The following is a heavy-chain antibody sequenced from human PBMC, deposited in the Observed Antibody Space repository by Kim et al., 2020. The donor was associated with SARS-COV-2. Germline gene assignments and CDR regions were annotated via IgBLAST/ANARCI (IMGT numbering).Heavy chain of an antibody. V-gene: IGHV1-46*01. Sequence: QKFQGRVTMTRDTSTSTVYMELSSLRSEDTAVYYCARASVTRNYYYGMDVWGQGTTVTVSS. CDR3: ARASVTRNYYYGMDV. J-gene: IGHJ6*02. D-gene: IGHD4-17*01.